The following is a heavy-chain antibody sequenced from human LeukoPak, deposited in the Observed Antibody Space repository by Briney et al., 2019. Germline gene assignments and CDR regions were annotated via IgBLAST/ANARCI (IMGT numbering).Heavy chain of an antibody. CDR1: GFTVSSNY. D-gene: IGHD6-13*01. CDR3: ARDLYSHNDY. V-gene: IGHV3-66*01. CDR2: IYSGGST. J-gene: IGHJ4*02. Sequence: GGSLRLSCAASGFTVSSNYMSWVRQAPGKGLEWVSVIYSGGSTYYADSVKGRFTISRDNSKNTLYPQMNSLRAEDTAVYYCARDLYSHNDYWGQGTLVTVSS.